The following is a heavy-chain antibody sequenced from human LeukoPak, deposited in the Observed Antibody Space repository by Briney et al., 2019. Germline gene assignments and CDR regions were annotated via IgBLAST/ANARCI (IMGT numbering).Heavy chain of an antibody. V-gene: IGHV3-21*01. D-gene: IGHD6-13*01. CDR2: ISRSSSYI. J-gene: IGHJ6*04. Sequence: GGSLRLSHAASGFTLRSHSMNGVRQAPGRGRECGSAISRSSSYIYYADSAKGRYTISRDHAKNSLYLQMNSLRAEDPAVYYCPRRSSWSRGQFYYYYGMDVWREGTTVSVSS. CDR3: PRRSSWSRGQFYYYYGMDV. CDR1: GFTLRSHS.